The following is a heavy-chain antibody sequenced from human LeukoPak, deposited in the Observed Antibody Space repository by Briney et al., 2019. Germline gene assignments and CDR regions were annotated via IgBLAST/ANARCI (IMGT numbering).Heavy chain of an antibody. CDR3: RFYTSGSDY. J-gene: IGHJ4*02. Sequence: GGSLRLSCAASGFTFGNSWVHWVRQAPGKGLEWVSGIRASDDTTYYVDSVKGRFTVSRDNSKNTLYLQMNSLRVEDTAVYYCRFYTSGSDYWGQGTLVTVSS. V-gene: IGHV3-23*01. CDR1: GFTFGNSW. D-gene: IGHD3-22*01. CDR2: IRASDDTT.